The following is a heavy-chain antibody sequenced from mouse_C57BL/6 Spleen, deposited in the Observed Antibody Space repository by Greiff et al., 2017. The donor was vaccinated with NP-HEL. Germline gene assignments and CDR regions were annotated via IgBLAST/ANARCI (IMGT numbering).Heavy chain of an antibody. J-gene: IGHJ4*01. CDR2: INPSSGYT. D-gene: IGHD1-3*01. Sequence: QVQLQQSGAELVRPGASVKMSCKASGYTFTSYTMHWVKQRPGQGLEWIGYINPSSGYTKYNQKFKDKATLTADKSSSTAYMQLSSLTSEDSAVYYCARRSKGYAIDYWGQGTSVTVSS. CDR3: ARRSKGYAIDY. V-gene: IGHV1-4*01. CDR1: GYTFTSYT.